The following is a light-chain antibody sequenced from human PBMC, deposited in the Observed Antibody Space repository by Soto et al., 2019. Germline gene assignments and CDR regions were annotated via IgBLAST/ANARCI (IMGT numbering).Light chain of an antibody. CDR1: SSDVGAHNY. CDR2: DVS. J-gene: IGLJ2*01. CDR3: SSYTSSSTVV. Sequence: QSVLTQPASVSGSPGQSITISCTGTSSDVGAHNYVSWYQQHPGKAPKIMIYDVSNRPSGVANRFSGSKSGNTASLSISGLQAEDEADYYCSSYTSSSTVVFGGGTKVTVL. V-gene: IGLV2-14*01.